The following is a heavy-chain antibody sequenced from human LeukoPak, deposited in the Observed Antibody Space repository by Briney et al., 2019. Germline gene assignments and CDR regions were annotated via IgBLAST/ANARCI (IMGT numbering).Heavy chain of an antibody. CDR3: VREARGYHYTYFDY. V-gene: IGHV3-13*01. D-gene: IGHD5-18*01. J-gene: IGHJ4*02. Sequence: GGSLRLSCTASGFTLGSHVMHWVRQTTGEGLQWVAAIASGFQIFYAGSVKGRFTVSREDAKKSLYLQMNSLRAGDTAVYYCVREARGYHYTYFDYWGQGTLVTVSS. CDR1: GFTLGSHV. CDR2: IASGFQI.